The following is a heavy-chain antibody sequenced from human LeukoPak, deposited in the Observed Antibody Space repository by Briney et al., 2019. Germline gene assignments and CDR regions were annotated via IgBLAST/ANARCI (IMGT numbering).Heavy chain of an antibody. J-gene: IGHJ5*02. Sequence: PGGSLRLSCAASGFTFSDYYMSWIRQAPGKGLEWVSYISSSGSAIYYADSVKGRFTISRDNAKNSLYLQMNSLRAEDTAVYYCARRKNYYGSGSSNWFDPWGQGTLVTVSS. V-gene: IGHV3-11*01. D-gene: IGHD3-10*01. CDR3: ARRKNYYGSGSSNWFDP. CDR1: GFTFSDYY. CDR2: ISSSGSAI.